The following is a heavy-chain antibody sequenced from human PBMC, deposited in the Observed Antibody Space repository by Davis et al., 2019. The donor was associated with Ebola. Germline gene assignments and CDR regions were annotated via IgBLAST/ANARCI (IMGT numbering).Heavy chain of an antibody. J-gene: IGHJ4*02. CDR2: ISYDGSNK. CDR3: ARSLSSSSGY. CDR1: GFTFSSYA. Sequence: PGGSLRLSCAASGFTFSSYAMSWVRQAPGKGLEWVAVISYDGSNKYYADSVKGRFTISRDNSKNTLYLQMNSLRAEDTAVYYCARSLSSSSGYWGQGTLVTVSS. D-gene: IGHD6-6*01. V-gene: IGHV3-30-3*01.